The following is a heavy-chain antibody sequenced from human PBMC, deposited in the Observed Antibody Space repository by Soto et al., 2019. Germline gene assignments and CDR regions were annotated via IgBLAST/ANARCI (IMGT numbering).Heavy chain of an antibody. Sequence: ASVKVSCKASGYTFTDYYMHWVRQAPGQGLEWMGWINPNSGGTNYAQKFQGRVTMTRDTSISTAYMGLSRLRSDDTAAYYCARKLELRGSYYYYYDMDVWGQGTTVTVSS. CDR1: GYTFTDYY. J-gene: IGHJ6*02. CDR3: ARKLELRGSYYYYYDMDV. V-gene: IGHV1-2*02. CDR2: INPNSGGT. D-gene: IGHD1-7*01.